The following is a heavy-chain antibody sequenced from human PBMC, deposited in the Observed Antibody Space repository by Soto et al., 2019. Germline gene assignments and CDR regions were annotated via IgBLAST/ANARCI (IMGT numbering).Heavy chain of an antibody. CDR2: ISGSGGST. J-gene: IGHJ5*02. Sequence: GGSLRLSCAASGFTFSSYAMSWVRQAPGKGLEWVSAISGSGGSTYYADSVKGRFTISRDNSKNTLYLQMNSLRAEDTAVYYCAKGDIVVVSVHRFDPWGQGTLVTVSS. D-gene: IGHD2-15*01. CDR3: AKGDIVVVSVHRFDP. CDR1: GFTFSSYA. V-gene: IGHV3-23*01.